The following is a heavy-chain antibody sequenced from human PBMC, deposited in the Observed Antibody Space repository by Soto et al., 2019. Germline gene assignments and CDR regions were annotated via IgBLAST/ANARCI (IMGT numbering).Heavy chain of an antibody. D-gene: IGHD1-1*01. J-gene: IGHJ6*02. CDR1: GFTFSDYY. CDR3: ARDLAWKRGKVGRYYYGMDV. V-gene: IGHV3-11*06. CDR2: ISTRSTYT. Sequence: GGSLRLSCAASGFTFSDYYMSWVRQTPGKGLEWISYISTRSTYTNYADSVKGRFTISRDNTKNSLYLQMDSLRVEDTGVYYCARDLAWKRGKVGRYYYGMDVWGQGTTVTVSS.